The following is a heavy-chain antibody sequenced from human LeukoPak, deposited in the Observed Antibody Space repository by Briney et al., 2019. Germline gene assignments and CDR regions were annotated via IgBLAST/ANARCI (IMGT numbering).Heavy chain of an antibody. CDR2: IYYSGST. V-gene: IGHV4-59*08. CDR3: ARYLTGDAFDI. CDR1: GGSINSYY. Sequence: SETLSLTCTVSGGSINSYYWSWIRQPPGKGLEWIGYIYYSGSTNYNPSLKSRVTISVDTSKNQFSLKLSSVTAADTAVYYCARYLTGDAFDIWGQGTMVTVSS. J-gene: IGHJ3*02. D-gene: IGHD3-9*01.